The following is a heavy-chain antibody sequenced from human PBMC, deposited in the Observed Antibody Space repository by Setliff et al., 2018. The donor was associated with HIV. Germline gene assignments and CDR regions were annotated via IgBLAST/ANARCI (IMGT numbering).Heavy chain of an antibody. CDR3: ARDRASSGYYARFDH. CDR2: ISYDSRFI. CDR1: GFTFSNYN. Sequence: PGGSLRLSCAASGFTFSNYNMNWVRQAPGKGLEWVSSISYDSRFIYHADSMKGRFTISRDNAKKLVYLQMTSLRAEDTAIYYCARDRASSGYYARFDHWGQGTLVTSPQ. V-gene: IGHV3-21*01. J-gene: IGHJ4*02. D-gene: IGHD3-22*01.